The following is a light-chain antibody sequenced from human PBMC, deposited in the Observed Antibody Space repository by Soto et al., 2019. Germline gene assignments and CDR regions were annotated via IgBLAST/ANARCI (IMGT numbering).Light chain of an antibody. J-gene: IGLJ1*01. Sequence: QSALTQPTSVSGSPGQSITISCTGNHNDIGTYDYVSWYQQHPGRAPRLLIHGVTTRPSGISGRFSASKSGLTASLTISGLQPEDEADYSCTEISSLPIHVFGPGTELTV. CDR3: TEISSLPIHV. CDR2: GVT. CDR1: HNDIGTYDY. V-gene: IGLV2-14*03.